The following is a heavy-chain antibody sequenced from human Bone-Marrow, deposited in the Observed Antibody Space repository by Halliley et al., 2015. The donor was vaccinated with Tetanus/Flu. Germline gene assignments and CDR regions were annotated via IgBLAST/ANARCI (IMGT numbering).Heavy chain of an antibody. J-gene: IGHJ6*02. D-gene: IGHD3-3*01. Sequence: SLRLSCAASGFTFSRYWIHWVRQAPGKGLVWVSHINSDGSTTTYADSVKGRFTISRDNAKNTLYLQLNSLRAEDTAVYYCARGVFGAANDNYGMGVWGQGTPVTVSS. CDR2: INSDGSTT. CDR1: GFTFSRYW. V-gene: IGHV3-74*01. CDR3: ARGVFGAANDNYGMGV.